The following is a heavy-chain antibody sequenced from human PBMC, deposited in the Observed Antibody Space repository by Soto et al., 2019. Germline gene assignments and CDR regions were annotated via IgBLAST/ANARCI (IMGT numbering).Heavy chain of an antibody. V-gene: IGHV2-5*02. CDR3: AHSLLTQLTESERSFYFDY. CDR1: GFSLSTSGVG. J-gene: IGHJ4*02. Sequence: SGPTLVNPTQTLTLTCTFSGFSLSTSGVGVGWIRQPPGKALEWLALIYWDDDKSYSPSLKSRPTITQDTSKNQVVLTMTNMDPVDTATYYCAHSLLTQLTESERSFYFDYWGQGTLVTVSS. D-gene: IGHD1-20*01. CDR2: IYWDDDK.